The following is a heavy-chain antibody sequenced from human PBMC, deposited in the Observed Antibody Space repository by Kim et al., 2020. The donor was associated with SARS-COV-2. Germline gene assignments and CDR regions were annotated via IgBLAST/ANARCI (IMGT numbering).Heavy chain of an antibody. CDR1: GGSISSGDYY. D-gene: IGHD2-15*01. J-gene: IGHJ4*02. CDR3: ARGGRTLGYCSGGSCQLFLI. CDR2: IYYSGST. V-gene: IGHV4-30-4*01. Sequence: SETLSLTCTVSGGSISSGDYYWSWIRQPPGKGLEWIGYIYYSGSTYYNPSLKSRVTISVDTSKNQFSLKLSSVTAADTAVYYCARGGRTLGYCSGGSCQLFLICGQGTLVTVSS.